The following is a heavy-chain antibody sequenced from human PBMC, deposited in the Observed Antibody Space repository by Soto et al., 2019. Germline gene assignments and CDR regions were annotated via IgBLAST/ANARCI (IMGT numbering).Heavy chain of an antibody. CDR3: AKATRGQCIGAHCYAFDL. D-gene: IGHD2-15*01. CDR1: GFTFTNYA. J-gene: IGHJ4*02. CDR2: VIGTGIDT. V-gene: IGHV3-23*01. Sequence: EVQLLESGGGLVQPGGSLRLSFAASGFTFTNYAMNWVRHSPGTVLEWVASVIGTGIDTYHAASVKGRFTISRDNSRNMMYREMNRLRAEDTAMYHCAKATRGQCIGAHCYAFDLWVRGILVTVS.